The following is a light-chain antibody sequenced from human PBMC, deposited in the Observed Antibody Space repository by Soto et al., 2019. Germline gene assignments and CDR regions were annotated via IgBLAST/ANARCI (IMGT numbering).Light chain of an antibody. CDR3: QQYGYSYT. Sequence: ENGLTQSPGTLSLSPGERATLSCRASQSIRSNFLAWYQQRPGQAPRLLIYGASNRIPGIPDRFSGSGSGTDFTLTISRLEPEDFAVYYCQQYGYSYTFGQGTKLEIK. CDR1: QSIRSNF. CDR2: GAS. V-gene: IGKV3-20*01. J-gene: IGKJ2*01.